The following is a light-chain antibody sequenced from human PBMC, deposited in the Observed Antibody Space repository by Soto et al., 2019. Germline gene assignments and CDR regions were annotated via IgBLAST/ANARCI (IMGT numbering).Light chain of an antibody. CDR1: QNIFSW. CDR3: QQYNSFPYS. CDR2: KAS. Sequence: IQMTQSPSTLSASVGDRVTIACRASQNIFSWLAWYQQKPGKAPKLLIYKASSLESGVPSRYSGSGSGTEFTLTISGLQPDDLATYYCQQYNSFPYSFGQGTKLEI. J-gene: IGKJ2*03. V-gene: IGKV1-5*03.